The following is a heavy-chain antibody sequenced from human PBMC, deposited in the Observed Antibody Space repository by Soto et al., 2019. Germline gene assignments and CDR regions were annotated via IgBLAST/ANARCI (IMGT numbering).Heavy chain of an antibody. D-gene: IGHD2-2*01. J-gene: IGHJ5*01. CDR1: GFTFSSYS. CDR3: ARDCSGSSANCYGNEWFAS. Sequence: EVQLVESGGGLVQPGGSLRLSCAASGFTFSSYSMNWVRQAPGKGLEWVSYISSSRSTIYYADSVKGRFTISRDNAKNSQYLQMSSLRAEDTAVYYCARDCSGSSANCYGNEWFASWGQGTLVTVSS. CDR2: ISSSRSTI. V-gene: IGHV3-48*01.